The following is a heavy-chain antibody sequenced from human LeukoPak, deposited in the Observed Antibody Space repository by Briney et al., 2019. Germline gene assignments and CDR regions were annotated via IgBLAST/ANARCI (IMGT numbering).Heavy chain of an antibody. D-gene: IGHD4-23*01. CDR1: GGTFSSYA. V-gene: IGHV1-69*01. Sequence: VASVKVSCKASGGTFSSYAISWVRQAPGQGLEWMGGIIPIFGTANYAQKFQGRVTITADESTSTAYMELSSLRSEDTAVYYCARGALYGGNSRGYFDYWGQGTLVTVSS. CDR2: IIPIFGTA. CDR3: ARGALYGGNSRGYFDY. J-gene: IGHJ4*02.